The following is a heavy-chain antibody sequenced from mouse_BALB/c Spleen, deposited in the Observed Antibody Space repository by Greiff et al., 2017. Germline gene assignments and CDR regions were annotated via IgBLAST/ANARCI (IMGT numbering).Heavy chain of an antibody. Sequence: QVQLKQSGPGLVAPSQSLSITCTVSGFSLTGYGVNWVRQPPGKGLEWLGMIWGDGSTDYNSALKSRLSISKDNSKSQVFLKMNSQQTDDTARYYCAREGGFYDAMDYWGQGTSVTVAA. CDR2: IWGDGST. CDR1: GFSLTGYG. V-gene: IGHV2-6-7*01. J-gene: IGHJ4*01. CDR3: AREGGFYDAMDY.